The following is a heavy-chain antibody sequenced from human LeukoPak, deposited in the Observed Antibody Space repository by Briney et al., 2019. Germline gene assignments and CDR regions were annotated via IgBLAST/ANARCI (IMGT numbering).Heavy chain of an antibody. J-gene: IGHJ5*02. D-gene: IGHD4-17*01. V-gene: IGHV4-39*01. CDR3: ARHKPDPTMTTVTTDWFDP. CDR2: IYYSGST. CDR1: GGSFSSYY. Sequence: SETLSLTCAVYGGSFSSYYWGWIRQPPGKGLEWIGSIYYSGSTYYNPSLKSRVTISVDTSKNQFSLKLSSVTAADTAVYYCARHKPDPTMTTVTTDWFDPWGQGTLVTVSS.